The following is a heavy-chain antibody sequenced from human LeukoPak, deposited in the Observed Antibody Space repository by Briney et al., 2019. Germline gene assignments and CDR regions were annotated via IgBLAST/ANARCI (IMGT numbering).Heavy chain of an antibody. CDR2: IYTSGST. V-gene: IGHV4-61*02. CDR3: ARGVTTVTTINWFDP. Sequence: SQTLFLTCTVSGGSISSGSYYWSWIRQPAGKGLEWIGRIYTSGSTNYNPSLKSRVTISVDTSKNQFSLKLSSVTAADTAVYYCARGVTTVTTINWFDPWGQGTLVTVSS. D-gene: IGHD4-17*01. J-gene: IGHJ5*02. CDR1: GGSISSGSYY.